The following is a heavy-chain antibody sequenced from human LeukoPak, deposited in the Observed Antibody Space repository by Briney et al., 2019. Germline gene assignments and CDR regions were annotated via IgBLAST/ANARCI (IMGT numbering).Heavy chain of an antibody. V-gene: IGHV3-23*01. J-gene: IGHJ6*03. CDR3: AKSGWQLRAANYYYIDV. D-gene: IGHD2-15*01. Sequence: PGGSLRLSCAASGFTFSSYAMSWVRQPTGKGLEWVSAISGRGDSTYYADSVKGRFTISRDNSKNTLYLQMNSLRAEDTTVYYWAKSGWQLRAANYYYIDVWGKGTTVTVSS. CDR2: ISGRGDST. CDR1: GFTFSSYA.